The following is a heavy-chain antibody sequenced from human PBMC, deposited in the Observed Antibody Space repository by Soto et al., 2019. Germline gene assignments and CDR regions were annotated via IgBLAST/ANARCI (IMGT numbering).Heavy chain of an antibody. CDR3: ATLYLVNWNYVNWFDP. Sequence: TISADCTVAEGSVSSRSKYRGSLCQPPEKGLEWIGSIYYSGSTYYNPSLKSRVTISVDTSKNQFSLKLSSVTAADTAVYYCATLYLVNWNYVNWFDPWGQGTLVTVSS. V-gene: IGHV4-39*01. CDR1: EGSVSSRSKY. CDR2: IYYSGST. J-gene: IGHJ5*02. D-gene: IGHD1-7*01.